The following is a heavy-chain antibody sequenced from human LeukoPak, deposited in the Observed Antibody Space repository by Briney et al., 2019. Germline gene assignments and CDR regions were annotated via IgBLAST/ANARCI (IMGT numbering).Heavy chain of an antibody. V-gene: IGHV4-59*01. J-gene: IGHJ4*02. CDR3: ARDSTPEDY. CDR2: IYYSGST. CDR1: GGSFSGYY. Sequence: PSETLSLTCAVYGGSFSGYYWSWIRQPPGKGLEWIGYIYYSGSTNYNPSLKSRVTISVDTSKNQFSLKLSSVTAADTAVYYCARDSTPEDYWGQGTLVTVSS.